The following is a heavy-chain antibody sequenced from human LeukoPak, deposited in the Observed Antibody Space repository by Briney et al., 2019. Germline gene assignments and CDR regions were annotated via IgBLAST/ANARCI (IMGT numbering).Heavy chain of an antibody. D-gene: IGHD4-17*01. V-gene: IGHV4-59*01. J-gene: IGHJ5*01. Sequence: SETLSLTCTVSGASIGSYFWSWIRQPPGKGLEWIGYIYYGGGTKYNPSFESRITISVDTSKNRISLNLTSVTASETAIYYCARERGDYDSDNWFDSWGQGTLVTVSS. CDR2: IYYGGGT. CDR3: ARERGDYDSDNWFDS. CDR1: GASIGSYF.